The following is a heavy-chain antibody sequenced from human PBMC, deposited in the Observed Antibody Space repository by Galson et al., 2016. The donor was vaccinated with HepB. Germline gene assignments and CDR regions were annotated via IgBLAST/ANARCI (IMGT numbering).Heavy chain of an antibody. CDR3: VRHPRDAGYNPYYFDY. CDR2: IYPGDSET. D-gene: IGHD5-24*01. J-gene: IGHJ4*02. CDR1: GDSFTIYW. V-gene: IGHV5-51*01. Sequence: QSGAEVKKSGESLKISCKVSGDSFTIYWIGWVRQLPGKGLEWMGTIYPGDSETYYSPSFQGQVTMSVDKSISTAYLQWSRLRASDTAMYYCVRHPRDAGYNPYYFDYRGLGTLVTVSS.